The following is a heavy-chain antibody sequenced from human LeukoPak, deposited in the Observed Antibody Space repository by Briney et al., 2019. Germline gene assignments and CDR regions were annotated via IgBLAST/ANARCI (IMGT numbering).Heavy chain of an antibody. D-gene: IGHD3-22*01. Sequence: GGSLRLSCAASGFTFSSYAMSWVRQAPGKGLEWVSAISGSGGSTFYADSVKGRFPISRDNSKNTLCLQMNSLRAEDTAVYYCAKDGYYDTLRAFDIWGQGTMVTVSS. CDR3: AKDGYYDTLRAFDI. CDR1: GFTFSSYA. V-gene: IGHV3-23*01. J-gene: IGHJ3*02. CDR2: ISGSGGST.